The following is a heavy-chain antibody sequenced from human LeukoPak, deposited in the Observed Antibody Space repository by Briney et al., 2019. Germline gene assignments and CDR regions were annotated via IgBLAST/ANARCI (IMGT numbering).Heavy chain of an antibody. CDR3: ARGHVERRVKNWFDP. Sequence: SETLSLTCTVSGGSISSSSYYWGWIRQPPGKGLEWIGSIYYSGSTYYNPSLKSRVTISVDTSKNQFSLKLSSVTAADTAVYYCARGHVERRVKNWFDPWGQGTLVTVSS. CDR2: IYYSGST. D-gene: IGHD1-1*01. V-gene: IGHV4-39*01. CDR1: GGSISSSSYY. J-gene: IGHJ5*02.